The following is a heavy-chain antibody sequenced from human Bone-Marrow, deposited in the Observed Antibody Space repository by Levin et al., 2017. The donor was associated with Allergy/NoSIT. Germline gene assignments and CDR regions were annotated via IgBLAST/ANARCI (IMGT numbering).Heavy chain of an antibody. Sequence: SETLSLTCTVSGGSISSGDYYWSWIRQPPGKGLEWIGYIYYSGSTYYNPSLKSRVTISVDTSKNQFSLKLSSVTAADTAVYYCARALHIVVVVAATPGWNWFDPWGQGTLVTVSS. CDR1: GGSISSGDYY. V-gene: IGHV4-30-4*01. J-gene: IGHJ5*02. D-gene: IGHD2-15*01. CDR2: IYYSGST. CDR3: ARALHIVVVVAATPGWNWFDP.